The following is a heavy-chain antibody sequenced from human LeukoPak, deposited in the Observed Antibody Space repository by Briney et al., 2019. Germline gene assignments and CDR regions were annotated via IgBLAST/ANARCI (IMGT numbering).Heavy chain of an antibody. Sequence: GGSLRLSCAASGFTFSSYAMSWVRQAPGKGLEWVSAISGSGGSTYYADSVKGRFTISRGNSKNTLYLQMNSLRAEDTAVYYCAKDVDYYGSGSYYRAQDYWGQGTLVTVSS. CDR3: AKDVDYYGSGSYYRAQDY. CDR1: GFTFSSYA. J-gene: IGHJ4*02. D-gene: IGHD3-10*01. V-gene: IGHV3-23*01. CDR2: ISGSGGST.